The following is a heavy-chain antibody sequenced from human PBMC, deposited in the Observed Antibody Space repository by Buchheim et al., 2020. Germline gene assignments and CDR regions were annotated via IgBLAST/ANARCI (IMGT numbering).Heavy chain of an antibody. Sequence: QVQLQQWGAGLLKPSETLSLTCAVYGGSFSGYYWSWIRQPPGKGLEWIGEINHSGSTNYNPSLKSRVTISVDTSKNQFSLKLSSVTAADTAVYYCARGGGGDCTNSVCSPLRRYYYYSGMDVWGQGTT. CDR1: GGSFSGYY. CDR2: INHSGST. V-gene: IGHV4-34*01. D-gene: IGHD2-8*01. CDR3: ARGGGGDCTNSVCSPLRRYYYYSGMDV. J-gene: IGHJ6*02.